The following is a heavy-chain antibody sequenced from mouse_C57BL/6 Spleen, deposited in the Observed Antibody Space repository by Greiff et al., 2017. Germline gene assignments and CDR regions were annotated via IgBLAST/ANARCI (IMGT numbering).Heavy chain of an antibody. J-gene: IGHJ3*01. V-gene: IGHV14-2*01. CDR1: GFNIKDYY. CDR2: IDPEDGET. Sequence: VQLQQSGAELVKPGASVKLSCTASGFNIKDYYMHWVKQRTEQGLEWIGRIDPEDGETKNAPKFQGKATITADTSSNTAYLQLSSLTSEDTAVYYCARGEFSFAYWGQGTLVTVAA. CDR3: ARGEFSFAY.